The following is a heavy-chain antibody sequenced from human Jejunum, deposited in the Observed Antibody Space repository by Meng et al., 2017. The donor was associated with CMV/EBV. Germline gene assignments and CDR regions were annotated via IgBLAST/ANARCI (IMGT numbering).Heavy chain of an antibody. Sequence: NHYMSSVRQAPGKGLEWVSVLYSDGSTLGAYTHYADSVKGRFTISRDNSKNTLYLQMNSLRAEDTAVYYCASHTHYAGNPPGTHNCWGQGTLVTVSS. D-gene: IGHD1-14*01. CDR1: NHY. J-gene: IGHJ4*02. V-gene: IGHV3-53*01. CDR2: LYSDGST. CDR3: ASHTHYAGNPPGTHNC.